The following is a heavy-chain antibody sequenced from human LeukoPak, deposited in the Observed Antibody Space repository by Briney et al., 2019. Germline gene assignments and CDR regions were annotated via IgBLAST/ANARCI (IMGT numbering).Heavy chain of an antibody. CDR2: IIPIFDTT. V-gene: IGHV1-69*05. CDR1: GGTFSSYA. Sequence: VASVKVSCTASGGTFSSYAISWVRQAPGQGLEWMGGIIPIFDTTNYAQKFQGRVAITTDESTSTAYMELSSLRSEDTAMYYCARGYCTSTSCSYPPFSNHFDYWGQGTLVTVSS. D-gene: IGHD2-2*01. J-gene: IGHJ4*02. CDR3: ARGYCTSTSCSYPPFSNHFDY.